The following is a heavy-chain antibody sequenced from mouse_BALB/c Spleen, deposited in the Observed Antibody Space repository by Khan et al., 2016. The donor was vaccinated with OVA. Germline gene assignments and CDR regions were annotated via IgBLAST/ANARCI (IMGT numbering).Heavy chain of an antibody. CDR2: INPGSGDT. Sequence: QVQLQQSGPELVRPGTSVKVSCKASGYAFTDYLIEWVKERPGQGLEWIGVINPGSGDTNYNEKFKGKATLTADKSSSTAYMQLGSLTSDDSAVYLWARAGGGGFAYWGQGTLVTVAA. V-gene: IGHV1-54*01. J-gene: IGHJ3*01. D-gene: IGHD3-3*01. CDR1: GYAFTDYL. CDR3: ARAGGGGFAY.